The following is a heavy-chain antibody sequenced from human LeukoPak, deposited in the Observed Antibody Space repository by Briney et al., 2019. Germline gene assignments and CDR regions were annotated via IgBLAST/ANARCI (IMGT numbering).Heavy chain of an antibody. CDR2: INPNSGGT. CDR1: GYTFTGYY. D-gene: IGHD1-26*01. V-gene: IGHV1-2*06. J-gene: IGHJ4*02. Sequence: ASVKVSCKASGYTFTGYYMHWVRQAPGQGLEWMGRINPNSGGTNYAQKFQGRVTMTRDTSISTAYMELSRLRSGDTAVYYCARVLTAPRGIVEARPFDYWGQGTLVTVSS. CDR3: ARVLTAPRGIVEARPFDY.